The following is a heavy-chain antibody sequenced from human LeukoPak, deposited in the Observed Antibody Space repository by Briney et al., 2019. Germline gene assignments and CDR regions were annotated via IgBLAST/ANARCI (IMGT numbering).Heavy chain of an antibody. D-gene: IGHD3-10*01. CDR1: GGSISSYY. CDR3: ARHYCGSGSSCYYYYYMDV. J-gene: IGHJ6*03. CDR2: MYYNGSP. Sequence: SETLSLTCTVSGGSISSYYWGWIRQPPGKGLEWIGSMYYNGSPYYNPSLKSRVTISLDTSKNQFSLKLSSVTAADTAVYYCARHYCGSGSSCYYYYYMDVWGKGTTVTISS. V-gene: IGHV4-39*01.